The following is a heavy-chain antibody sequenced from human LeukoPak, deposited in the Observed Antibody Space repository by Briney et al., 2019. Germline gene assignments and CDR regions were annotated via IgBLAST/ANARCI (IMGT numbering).Heavy chain of an antibody. CDR2: INPNSGGT. J-gene: IGHJ6*02. CDR1: GYTFTGYY. D-gene: IGHD6-13*01. CDR3: ARVLGLAAAGTRWYYYYGMDV. Sequence: ASVKVSCKASGYTFTGYYMHWVRQAPGQGLEWIGWINPNSGGTNYAQKFQGRVTMTRNTSISTAYMELSSLRSEDTAVYYCARVLGLAAAGTRWYYYYGMDVWGQGTTVTVSS. V-gene: IGHV1-2*02.